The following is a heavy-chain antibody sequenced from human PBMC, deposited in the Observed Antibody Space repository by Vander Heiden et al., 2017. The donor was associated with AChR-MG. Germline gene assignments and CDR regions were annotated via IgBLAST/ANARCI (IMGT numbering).Heavy chain of an antibody. CDR2: ISSSSSYI. Sequence: EVQLVESGGGLVKPGGSLRLSGEASGFTFSSYGMNWVRQAPGKGLGGVSSISSSSSYIYYADSVKGRFTISRDNAKNSLYLQMNSLRAEDTAVYYCARDRASTMVRGYWFDPWGQGTLVTVSS. J-gene: IGHJ5*02. D-gene: IGHD3-10*01. CDR1: GFTFSSYG. V-gene: IGHV3-21*01. CDR3: ARDRASTMVRGYWFDP.